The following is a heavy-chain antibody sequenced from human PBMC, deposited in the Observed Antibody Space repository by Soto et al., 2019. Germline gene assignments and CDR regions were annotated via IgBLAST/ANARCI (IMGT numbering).Heavy chain of an antibody. CDR1: GYTFTSYG. J-gene: IGHJ6*03. D-gene: IGHD4-4*01. V-gene: IGHV1-18*01. CDR3: ARWGPTVTTSYYYYYYMDV. CDR2: ISAYNGNT. Sequence: ASVKVSCKASGYTFTSYGISWVRQAPGQGLEWMGWISAYNGNTNYAQKLQGRVTMTTDTSTSTAYMELRSLRSDDTAVYYCARWGPTVTTSYYYYYYMDVWGKGTTVTVSS.